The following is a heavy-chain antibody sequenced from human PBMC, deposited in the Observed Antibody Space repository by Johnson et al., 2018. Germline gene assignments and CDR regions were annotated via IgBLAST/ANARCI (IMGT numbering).Heavy chain of an antibody. CDR1: GFTFSSYG. Sequence: QAQLVESGGGVVQPGRSXRLSCAASGFTFSSYGMHWVRQAPGKGLEWVAVISYDGRNKYYADSVKGRFTISRDNSKNTLYLQMNSLRAEDTAVYYCAKDMTTVTTAYFQHWGQGTLVTVSS. CDR2: ISYDGRNK. D-gene: IGHD4-17*01. J-gene: IGHJ1*01. V-gene: IGHV3-30*18. CDR3: AKDMTTVTTAYFQH.